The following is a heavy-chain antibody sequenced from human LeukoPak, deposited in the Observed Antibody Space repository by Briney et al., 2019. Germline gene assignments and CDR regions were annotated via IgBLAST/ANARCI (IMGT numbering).Heavy chain of an antibody. D-gene: IGHD3-16*01. CDR1: GVSISSSSYY. V-gene: IGHV4-39*01. Sequence: SETLSLTCSVSGVSISSSSYYWGWIRQPPGKGLEWIGSIYYSGSTSYNPSLKSRVSISVDTSKNQFSLKLSSVTAADTAVYYCVRGSTLRHYQYWGQGTLVTVSS. CDR2: IYYSGST. J-gene: IGHJ4*02. CDR3: VRGSTLRHYQY.